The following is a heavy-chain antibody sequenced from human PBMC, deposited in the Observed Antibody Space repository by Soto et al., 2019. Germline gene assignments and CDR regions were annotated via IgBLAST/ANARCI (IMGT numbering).Heavy chain of an antibody. CDR1: GGSISSYY. J-gene: IGHJ6*02. CDR3: ARRGLTYYYDSSGDISGDYYGMDV. V-gene: IGHV4-59*01. D-gene: IGHD3-22*01. Sequence: SETLSLTCTVSGGSISSYYWSWIRQPPGKGLEWIGYIYYSGSTNYNPSLKSRVTISVDTSRNQFSLKLSSVTAADTAVYYCARRGLTYYYDSSGDISGDYYGMDVWGQGTTVTVSS. CDR2: IYYSGST.